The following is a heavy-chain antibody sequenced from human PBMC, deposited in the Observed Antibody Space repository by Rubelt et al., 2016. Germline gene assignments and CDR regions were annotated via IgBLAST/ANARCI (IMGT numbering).Heavy chain of an antibody. V-gene: IGHV1-18*01. CDR1: GYTFTSYG. Sequence: QVQLVQSGAEVKKPGASVKVSCKASGYTFTSYGISWVRQAPGQGLEWMGWISAYNGNPNYAQKLQGRGNMTTDTSTSTAYMELRSLRSDDTAVYYCARDPLPVRGVIMTPTHWGQGTLVTVSS. D-gene: IGHD3-10*01. CDR3: ARDPLPVRGVIMTPTH. J-gene: IGHJ4*02. CDR2: ISAYNGNP.